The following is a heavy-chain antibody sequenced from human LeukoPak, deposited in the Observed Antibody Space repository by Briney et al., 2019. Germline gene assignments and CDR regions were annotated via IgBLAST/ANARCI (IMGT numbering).Heavy chain of an antibody. V-gene: IGHV1-2*02. CDR1: AYTFTGYY. J-gene: IGHJ6*03. CDR2: INPNSGGT. Sequence: ASVKVSCKASAYTFTGYYMHWVRQAPGQGLEWMGWINPNSGGTNYAQKFQGRVTMTRDTSISTAYMELRSLRSDDTAVYYCARGDFDFWSGNTYYYYYYMDVWGKGTTVTVSS. D-gene: IGHD3-3*01. CDR3: ARGDFDFWSGNTYYYYYYMDV.